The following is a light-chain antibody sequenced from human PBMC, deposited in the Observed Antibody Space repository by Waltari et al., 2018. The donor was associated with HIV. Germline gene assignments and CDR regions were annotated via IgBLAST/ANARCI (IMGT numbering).Light chain of an antibody. CDR2: DAA. CDR1: QSVRSN. V-gene: IGKV3-15*01. Sequence: EIVMTQSTATLSVSPGERATLSCRASQSVRSNLAWYQQKPGQAPRLLIYDAATRATGIPARFSGSGSGTEFTLTISSMQSEDLAVYYCQQYDNWWTFGQGTKVEIK. J-gene: IGKJ1*01. CDR3: QQYDNWWT.